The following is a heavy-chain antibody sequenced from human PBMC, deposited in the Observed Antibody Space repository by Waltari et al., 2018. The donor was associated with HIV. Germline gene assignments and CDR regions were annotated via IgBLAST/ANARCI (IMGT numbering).Heavy chain of an antibody. J-gene: IGHJ4*02. D-gene: IGHD1-26*01. Sequence: QVQLVESGGGVVQPGGSLRLSCALSGFTFSSQGMHWVRKVPGKGLDWVEFIWNDNKHYEDSVKGRFTISRDNPKNTLYLQMNSLRTEDTAVYYCANTAGGTMGFWGQGTLVTVSS. V-gene: IGHV3-30*02. CDR3: ANTAGGTMGF. CDR1: GFTFSSQG. CDR2: IWNDNK.